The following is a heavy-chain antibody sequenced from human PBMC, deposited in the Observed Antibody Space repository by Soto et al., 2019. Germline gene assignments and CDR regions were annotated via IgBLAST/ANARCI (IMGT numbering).Heavy chain of an antibody. CDR2: IYYSGST. CDR3: ARDLGGYYDSSGYFDY. Sequence: SETLSLTCTVSGGSISSGDYYWSWIRQPPGKGLEWIGYIYYSGSTYYNPSLKSRVTISVDTSKNQFSLKLSSVTAADTAVYYCARDLGGYYDSSGYFDYWGQGTLVTVSS. CDR1: GGSISSGDYY. D-gene: IGHD3-22*01. J-gene: IGHJ4*02. V-gene: IGHV4-30-4*01.